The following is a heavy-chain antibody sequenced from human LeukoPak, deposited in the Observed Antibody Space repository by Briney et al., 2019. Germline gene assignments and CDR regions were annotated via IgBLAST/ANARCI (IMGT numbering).Heavy chain of an antibody. CDR2: VHLDGRT. D-gene: IGHD6-25*01. CDR1: GGSVSSTNW. J-gene: IGHJ4*02. V-gene: IGHV4-4*02. Sequence: SETLSLTCGVSGGSVSSTNWWTWIRQPPGKGLEWIGEVHLDGRTNFNPSLKSRLTMSVDLSENHVSLKLTPVTAADTAVYYCAREGGFYRPLDYSGQGTLGTVSS. CDR3: AREGGFYRPLDY.